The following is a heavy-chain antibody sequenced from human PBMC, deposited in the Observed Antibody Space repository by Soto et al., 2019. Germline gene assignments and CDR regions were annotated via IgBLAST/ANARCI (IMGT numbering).Heavy chain of an antibody. J-gene: IGHJ3*02. CDR2: INPATGAA. CDR1: GYPVTAYY. D-gene: IGHD3-3*01. Sequence: QLHLVQSGAVVKKPGASVTVSCSASGYPVTAYYMHWVRQAPGRGLEWMGGINPATGAAKYTQTFPCRVTMTSDPSTRTVFMEMSGLTTEDTAVFYCARGGGVGVAGSAAFDMWGQGTLVTVSS. CDR3: ARGGGVGVAGSAAFDM. V-gene: IGHV1-2*02.